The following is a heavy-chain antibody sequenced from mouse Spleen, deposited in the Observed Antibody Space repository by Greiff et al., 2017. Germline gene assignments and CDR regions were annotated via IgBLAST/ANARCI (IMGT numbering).Heavy chain of an antibody. Sequence: VQLQQPGAELVMPGASVKLSCKASGYTFTSYWMHWVKQRPGQGLEWIGEIDPSDSYTNYNQKFKGKATLTVDKSSSTAYMQLSSLTSEDSAVYYCARGGFTTVVGYYFDYWGQGTTLTVSS. CDR1: GYTFTSYW. V-gene: IGHV1-69*01. J-gene: IGHJ2*01. CDR3: ARGGFTTVVGYYFDY. CDR2: IDPSDSYT. D-gene: IGHD1-1*01.